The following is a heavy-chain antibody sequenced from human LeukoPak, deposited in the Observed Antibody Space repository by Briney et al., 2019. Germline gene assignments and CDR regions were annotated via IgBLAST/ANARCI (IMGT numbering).Heavy chain of an antibody. J-gene: IGHJ4*02. V-gene: IGHV4-31*03. CDR1: GGSISSGGYY. CDR3: ARGYLSSSWYLFDY. CDR2: IYYSGST. Sequence: SETLSLTCTVSGGSISSGGYYWSWIRQHPGKGLEWIGYIYYSGSTYYNPSLKSRVTISVDTSKNQFSLKLSSVTAADTAVYYCARGYLSSSWYLFDYWGQGTLVTVSS. D-gene: IGHD6-13*01.